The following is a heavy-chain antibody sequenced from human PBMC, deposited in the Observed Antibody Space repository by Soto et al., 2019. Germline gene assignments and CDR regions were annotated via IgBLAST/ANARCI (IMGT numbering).Heavy chain of an antibody. D-gene: IGHD2-2*01. CDR2: MNPNSGNT. V-gene: IGHV1-8*01. CDR3: ARAHCSSTSCDFDY. Sequence: GASVKVSCKASGYTFTSYDINWVRQATGQGLEWMGWMNPNSGNTGYAQKFQGRVTMTRNTSISTAYMELSSLRSEDTAVYYCARAHCSSTSCDFDYWGQGTPVTVSS. CDR1: GYTFTSYD. J-gene: IGHJ4*02.